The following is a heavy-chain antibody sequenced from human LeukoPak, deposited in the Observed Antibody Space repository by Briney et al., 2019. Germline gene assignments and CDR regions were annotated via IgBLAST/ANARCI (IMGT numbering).Heavy chain of an antibody. D-gene: IGHD3-3*01. CDR3: ARGGLADYDFWSGYYTQYYYYYYMDV. J-gene: IGHJ6*03. Sequence: GGSLRLSCAASGFTFSSYSMNWVRQAPGKGLEWVSSISSSSSYIYYADSVKGRFTISRDNAKNSLYLQMNSLRAEDTAVYYCARGGLADYDFWSGYYTQYYYYYYMDVWGKGTTVTVSS. CDR2: ISSSSSYI. CDR1: GFTFSSYS. V-gene: IGHV3-21*01.